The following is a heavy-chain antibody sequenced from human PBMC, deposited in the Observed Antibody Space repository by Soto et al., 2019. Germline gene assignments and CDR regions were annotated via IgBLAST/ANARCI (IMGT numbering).Heavy chain of an antibody. V-gene: IGHV4-39*01. CDR2: IFYTGST. Sequence: SETLSLTCTVSGGSLSSSNYYWGWIRQPPGKGLEWIGSIFYTGSTYYNPSLKSRVTISVDTSKNQFSLKLNSVTAADTAVYYCARVTLSAVPGLFDYWGQGTLVTVSS. CDR1: GGSLSSSNYY. D-gene: IGHD2-2*01. J-gene: IGHJ4*02. CDR3: ARVTLSAVPGLFDY.